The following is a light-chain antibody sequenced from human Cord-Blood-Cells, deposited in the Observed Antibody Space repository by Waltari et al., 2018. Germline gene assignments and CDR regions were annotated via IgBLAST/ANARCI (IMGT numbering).Light chain of an antibody. CDR3: MQALQTPIT. Sequence: DIVMTQSPLSLPVTPGEPASISCRSSQSLLHSNGYNYLACYLQKPGQSPQLLIYLGSNRAPGFPYRFSGSRSGTDFTLKISRVDAEDVGVYCCMQALQTPITFGQGTRLEIK. V-gene: IGKV2-28*01. CDR2: LGS. J-gene: IGKJ5*01. CDR1: QSLLHSNGYNY.